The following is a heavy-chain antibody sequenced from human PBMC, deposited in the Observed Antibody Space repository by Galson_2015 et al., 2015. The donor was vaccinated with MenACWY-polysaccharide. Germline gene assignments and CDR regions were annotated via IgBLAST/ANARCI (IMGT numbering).Heavy chain of an antibody. CDR2: IHSDDNT. D-gene: IGHD1-26*01. CDR3: TRHALGEH. Sequence: SLRLCRAASGVTLGSNSINWGGQAAGRGLEWISVIHSDDNTYLEDSVKGRFTLSSDISKHTLFLQMSSLRAEYPALYHCTRHALGEHWGQGTLVTVSS. V-gene: IGHV3-66*02. CDR1: GVTLGSNS. J-gene: IGHJ4*02.